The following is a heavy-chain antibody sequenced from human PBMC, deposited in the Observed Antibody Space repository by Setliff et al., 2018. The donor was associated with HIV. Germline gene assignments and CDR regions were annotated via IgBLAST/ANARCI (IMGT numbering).Heavy chain of an antibody. Sequence: GGSLRLSCAASGFTFISYGMSWVRQAPGKGLEWVSAISGDGGSTLYADSVNGRFTISRDNFKNTLFLQMNSLRLEDTAIYYCAKGHSGWWFLDAFDIWGQGTMVTVSS. D-gene: IGHD6-19*01. CDR2: ISGDGGST. CDR3: AKGHSGWWFLDAFDI. V-gene: IGHV3-23*01. J-gene: IGHJ3*02. CDR1: GFTFISYG.